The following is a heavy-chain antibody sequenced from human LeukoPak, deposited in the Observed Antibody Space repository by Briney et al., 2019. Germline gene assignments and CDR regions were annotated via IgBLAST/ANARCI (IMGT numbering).Heavy chain of an antibody. V-gene: IGHV3-23*01. D-gene: IGHD6-13*01. CDR2: ISGSGGST. CDR3: AKVAAAGTFDY. Sequence: PGGSLRLSCAASGFTFSSYAMNWVRQAPGKGLEGVSAISGSGGSTYYADSAKGRFTLSRDNSKNTLYLQMNSLRAEDTAVYYCAKVAAAGTFDYWGQGTLVTVSS. J-gene: IGHJ4*02. CDR1: GFTFSSYA.